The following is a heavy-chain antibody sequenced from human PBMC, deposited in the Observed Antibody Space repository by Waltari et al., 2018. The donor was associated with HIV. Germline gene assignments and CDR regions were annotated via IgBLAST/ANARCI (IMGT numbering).Heavy chain of an antibody. Sequence: QVQLQESGPGLLKPSATLSLTCTVPGGSINRYYWSWIRQPAGKGLEWIGRIYSSGSTNYNTSLKSRITMSVDTSKNMFSLKVSSVTAADTAVYYCAREDYDFWSGYNYNWFDPWGQGTLVTVSS. J-gene: IGHJ5*02. V-gene: IGHV4-4*07. CDR1: GGSINRYY. CDR3: AREDYDFWSGYNYNWFDP. D-gene: IGHD3-3*01. CDR2: IYSSGST.